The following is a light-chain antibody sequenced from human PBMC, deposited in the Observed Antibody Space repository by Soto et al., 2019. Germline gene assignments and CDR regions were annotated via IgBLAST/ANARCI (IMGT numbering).Light chain of an antibody. CDR2: EVT. CDR3: ISYTGSSTSYV. V-gene: IGLV2-14*01. J-gene: IGLJ1*01. Sequence: QSALTQPASVSGSPGQAITISCSGTSSDVGSYSHVAWYQQFPGKTPKLIIYEVTYRPSGVSHRFSASKSGNTASLTISGLQAGAEAAYYCISYTGSSTSYVFGTGTKLTVL. CDR1: SSDVGSYSH.